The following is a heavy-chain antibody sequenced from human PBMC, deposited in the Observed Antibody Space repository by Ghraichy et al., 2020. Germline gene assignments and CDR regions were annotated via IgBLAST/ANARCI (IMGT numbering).Heavy chain of an antibody. J-gene: IGHJ4*02. CDR1: GFTFSTYS. CDR3: ARTRFCNGGSCFSIDY. D-gene: IGHD2-15*01. CDR2: ISGSTTYI. Sequence: GGSLRLSCAASGFTFSTYSMNWVRQAPGKGLKYVSSISGSTTYIYYADSVMGRFTISRDNAKNSLYLQMNSLTAEDTAVYYCARTRFCNGGSCFSIDYWGQGTLVTVSS. V-gene: IGHV3-21*01.